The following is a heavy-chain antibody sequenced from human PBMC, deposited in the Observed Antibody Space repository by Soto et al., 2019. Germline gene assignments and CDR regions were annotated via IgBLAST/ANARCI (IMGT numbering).Heavy chain of an antibody. CDR2: IGPSGNT. CDR1: GFTISNSG. CDR3: AKLLPNSYDDVMDV. Sequence: EVPLLESGGDLVQPGGSLRLVCAASGFTISNSGMRWVRQAPGQGLEWVSSIGPSGNTYYSDAVKGRFTISRDTSKNTLFLQMDTLRAEDTATYYCAKLLPNSYDDVMDVWGQGTTVTVSS. J-gene: IGHJ6*02. V-gene: IGHV3-23*01.